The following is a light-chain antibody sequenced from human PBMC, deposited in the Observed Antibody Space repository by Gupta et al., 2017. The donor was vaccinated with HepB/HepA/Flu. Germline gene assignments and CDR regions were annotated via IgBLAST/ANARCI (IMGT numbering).Light chain of an antibody. CDR2: LGS. Sequence: DIVMSQSPVSLPVTPGEPASISCRSSQSRLHSNGYNCVDWYLQKPGQSPQLLINLGSNRASGVPDRFSGSGSGTDFTLKISRVEAEDVGVYYCRQYLPTPLTFGGGTKVEIK. J-gene: IGKJ4*01. V-gene: IGKV2-28*01. CDR1: QSRLHSNGYNC. CDR3: RQYLPTPLT.